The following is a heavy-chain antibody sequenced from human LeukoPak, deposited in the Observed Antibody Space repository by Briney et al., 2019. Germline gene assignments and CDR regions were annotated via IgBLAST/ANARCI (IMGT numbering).Heavy chain of an antibody. CDR1: GFTFSSYE. J-gene: IGHJ4*02. D-gene: IGHD2-15*01. CDR2: ISGGGST. Sequence: SGGSLRLSCAASGFTFSSYEMNWVRQAPGKGLEWVSAISGGGSTYYADSVKGRFTISRDNSKNTLYLQMNSLRAEDTAVYYCAKSGLNRFDYWGQGTLVTVSS. CDR3: AKSGLNRFDY. V-gene: IGHV3-23*01.